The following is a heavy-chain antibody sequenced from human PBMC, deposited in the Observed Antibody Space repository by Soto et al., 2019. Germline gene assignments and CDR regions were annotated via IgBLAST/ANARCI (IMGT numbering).Heavy chain of an antibody. D-gene: IGHD6-13*01. V-gene: IGHV3-15*01. J-gene: IGHJ6*02. CDR3: TSSLAAVGNDYYYYGMDV. CDR1: GLTFRNAW. Sequence: GGSLRLSCAASGLTFRNAWMTWVRQAPGKGLEWVGHIKSKTDGGTIDYAAPVKGRFTISRDDSRNTLYLQMNSLKSEDTAAYYCTSSLAAVGNDYYYYGMDVWGQGTTVTVSS. CDR2: IKSKTDGGTI.